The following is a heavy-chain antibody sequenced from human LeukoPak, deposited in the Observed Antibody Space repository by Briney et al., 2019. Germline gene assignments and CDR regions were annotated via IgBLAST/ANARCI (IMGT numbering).Heavy chain of an antibody. J-gene: IGHJ4*02. V-gene: IGHV3-23*01. Sequence: GXSLRLSCAASGFTFSNYSMNWVRQAPGKGLEWVSAISGSGGSTYYADSVKGRFTISRDNSKNTLYLQMNSPRAEDTAVYYCATGSVGASYYWGQGTLVTVSS. D-gene: IGHD1-26*01. CDR1: GFTFSNYS. CDR3: ATGSVGASYY. CDR2: ISGSGGST.